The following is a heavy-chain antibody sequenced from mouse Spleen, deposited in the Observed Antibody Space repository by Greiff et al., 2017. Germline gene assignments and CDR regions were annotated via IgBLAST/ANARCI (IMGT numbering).Heavy chain of an antibody. CDR1: GYTFTSYW. CDR2: INPSNGRT. J-gene: IGHJ4*01. V-gene: IGHV1S81*02. CDR3: ARPTVVATEDY. D-gene: IGHD1-1*01. Sequence: QVQLQQPGAELVKPGASVKLSCKASGYTFTSYWMHWVKQRPGQGLEWIGEINPSNGRTNYNEKFKSKATLTVDKSSSTAYMQLSSLTSEDSAVYYCARPTVVATEDYWGQGTSVTVSS.